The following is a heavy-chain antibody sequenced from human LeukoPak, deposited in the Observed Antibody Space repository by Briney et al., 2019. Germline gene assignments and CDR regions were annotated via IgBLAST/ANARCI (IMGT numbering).Heavy chain of an antibody. CDR3: AKGRGQQQVYYFDY. D-gene: IGHD6-13*01. V-gene: IGHV3-23*01. Sequence: GGSLRLSCAASGFTFSSYAMNWVRQAPGKGLEWVSAISGSGGSTYYADSVKGRFTISRDNSKNTLYLQMNSLRAEDTAVNYCAKGRGQQQVYYFDYWGQGTLVTVSS. J-gene: IGHJ4*02. CDR1: GFTFSSYA. CDR2: ISGSGGST.